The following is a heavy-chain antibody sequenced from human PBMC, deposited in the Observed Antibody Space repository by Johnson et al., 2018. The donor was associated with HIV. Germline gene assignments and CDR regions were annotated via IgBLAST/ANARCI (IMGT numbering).Heavy chain of an antibody. CDR1: GFTVSSNY. D-gene: IGHD6-13*01. J-gene: IGHJ3*02. Sequence: VQLVESGGGVVQPGGSLRLSCAASGFTVSSNYMNWVRQAPGKGLEWVSGISWNSGSIGYADSVKGRFTISRDNAKNSLYLQINSLRAEDTSVYYCARGQLDNAFDIWGQGTIVTVSS. V-gene: IGHV3-21*01. CDR3: ARGQLDNAFDI. CDR2: ISWNSGSI.